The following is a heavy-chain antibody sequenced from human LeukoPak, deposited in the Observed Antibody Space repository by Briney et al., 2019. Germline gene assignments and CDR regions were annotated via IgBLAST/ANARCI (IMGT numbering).Heavy chain of an antibody. CDR2: INPSGGST. Sequence: ASVKVSCKVSGYTLTGLSMHWVRQAPGQGLEWMGIINPSGGSTSYAQKFQGRVTMTRDTSTSTVYMELSSLRSEDTAVYYCARDPYQLLPFDYWGQGTLVTVSS. J-gene: IGHJ4*02. CDR3: ARDPYQLLPFDY. D-gene: IGHD2-2*01. V-gene: IGHV1-46*01. CDR1: GYTLTGLS.